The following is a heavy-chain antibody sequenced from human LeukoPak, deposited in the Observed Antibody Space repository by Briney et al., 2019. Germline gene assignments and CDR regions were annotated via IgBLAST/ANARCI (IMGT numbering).Heavy chain of an antibody. CDR3: ARVRIGAPYYFDY. Sequence: PGGSLRLSCAASGFTFSSYWMSWVRQAPGKGLEWVSVNSGSGVSTYYADSVKGRFTISRDNCKNTLYLQMNSLRTEDTAVYYCARVRIGAPYYFDYWGQGTLVTVSS. CDR1: GFTFSSYW. D-gene: IGHD3-3*01. CDR2: NSGSGVST. J-gene: IGHJ4*02. V-gene: IGHV3-23*01.